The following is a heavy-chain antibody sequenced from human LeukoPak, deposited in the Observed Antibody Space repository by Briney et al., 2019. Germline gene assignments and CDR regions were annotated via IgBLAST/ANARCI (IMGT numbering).Heavy chain of an antibody. V-gene: IGHV3-30-3*01. CDR2: ISYDGSNK. D-gene: IGHD3-22*01. CDR1: GFTFSSYA. Sequence: GGSLRLSCAASGFTFSSYAMHWVRQAPGKGLEWVAVISYDGSNKYYADSVKGRFTISRDNSKNTLYLQMNSLRAEDTAVYYCARGQVSNYYDSSGLQSILRYWGQGTLVTVSS. CDR3: ARGQVSNYYDSSGLQSILRY. J-gene: IGHJ4*02.